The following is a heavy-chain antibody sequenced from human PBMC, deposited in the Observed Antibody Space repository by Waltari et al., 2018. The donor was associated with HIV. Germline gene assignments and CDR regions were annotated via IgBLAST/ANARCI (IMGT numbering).Heavy chain of an antibody. V-gene: IGHV3-53*02. CDR1: GFTVSSNY. Sequence: EVQLVETGGGLSQPGGSLGLSCAASGFTVSSNYMSWVRQAPGKGLEWVSVIYSGVSTYYADSVKGRFTISRDNSKNTLYLQMNSLRAEDTAVYYCARDPELHYWGQGTLVTVSS. CDR2: IYSGVST. D-gene: IGHD2-21*01. J-gene: IGHJ4*02. CDR3: ARDPELHY.